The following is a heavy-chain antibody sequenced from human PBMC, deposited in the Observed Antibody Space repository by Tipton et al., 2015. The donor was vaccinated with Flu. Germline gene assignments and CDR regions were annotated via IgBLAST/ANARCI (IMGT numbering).Heavy chain of an antibody. J-gene: IGHJ4*02. Sequence: LRLSCTVSGGYVSSGGYHWTWIRQFPGKGLEWIGSIYFRDTFYNPSLTSRVTISVDTSKNQFSLKLSSVTAADTAVYYCARDTIFGVAHWGQGTLVTVSS. CDR3: ARDTIFGVAH. CDR1: GGYVSSGGYH. CDR2: IYFRDT. D-gene: IGHD3-3*01. V-gene: IGHV4-31*02.